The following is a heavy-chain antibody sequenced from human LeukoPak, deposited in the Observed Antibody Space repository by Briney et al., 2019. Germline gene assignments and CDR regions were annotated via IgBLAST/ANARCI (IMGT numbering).Heavy chain of an antibody. Sequence: SETLSLTCSVSGYSISSAYYWGWIRQPPGKGLEWIGTMYHSGSTNYNPSLKSRVTISVDTSKNQFSLKLSSVTAADTAVYYCARIRGYCSGGSCYEHFDYWGQGTLVTVSS. CDR1: GYSISSAYY. V-gene: IGHV4-38-2*02. J-gene: IGHJ4*02. D-gene: IGHD2-15*01. CDR2: MYHSGST. CDR3: ARIRGYCSGGSCYEHFDY.